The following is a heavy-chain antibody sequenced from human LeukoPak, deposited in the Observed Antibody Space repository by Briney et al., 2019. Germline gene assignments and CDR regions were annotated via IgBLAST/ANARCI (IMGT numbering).Heavy chain of an antibody. CDR2: INHSGSA. Sequence: SETLSLTCAVSGGSFSGYYWTWIRQPPGKGLEWIGEINHSGSANYNPSLKSRVTISVDTSKNQFSLKLSSVTAADTAVYYCARQPTTVTHPDAFDIWGQGTMVTVSS. V-gene: IGHV4-34*01. CDR3: ARQPTTVTHPDAFDI. D-gene: IGHD4-17*01. J-gene: IGHJ3*02. CDR1: GGSFSGYY.